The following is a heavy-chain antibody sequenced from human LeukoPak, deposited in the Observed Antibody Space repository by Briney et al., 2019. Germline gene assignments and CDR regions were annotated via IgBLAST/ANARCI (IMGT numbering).Heavy chain of an antibody. Sequence: SVKVSCKASGGTFSSYAISWVRQAPGQGLEWMGGIIPIFGTANYAQKFQGRVTITADESTSTAYMELSSLRSEDTAVYYCARTRSSGYLTFDYWGQGILVTVSS. D-gene: IGHD3-22*01. CDR2: IIPIFGTA. CDR3: ARTRSSGYLTFDY. J-gene: IGHJ4*02. V-gene: IGHV1-69*13. CDR1: GGTFSSYA.